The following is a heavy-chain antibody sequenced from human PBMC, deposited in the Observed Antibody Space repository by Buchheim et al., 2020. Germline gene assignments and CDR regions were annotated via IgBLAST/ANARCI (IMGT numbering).Heavy chain of an antibody. V-gene: IGHV4-34*01. Sequence: QVQLQQWGAGLLKPSETLSLTCAVYGGSFSGYYWSWIRQPPGKGLEWIGEINHSGSTNYNPSLKSRVTISVDTSKNQFSLTLTSVTAADSAVYYCARVRWYSGSGSMDHWGQG. CDR3: ARVRWYSGSGSMDH. J-gene: IGHJ1*01. CDR2: INHSGST. D-gene: IGHD3-10*01. CDR1: GGSFSGYY.